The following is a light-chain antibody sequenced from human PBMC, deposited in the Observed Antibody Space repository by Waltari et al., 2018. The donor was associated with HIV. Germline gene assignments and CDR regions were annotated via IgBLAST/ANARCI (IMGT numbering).Light chain of an antibody. CDR3: QVWDSDSDHYV. Sequence: SFVLTQPPSVSVAPGQTATITCGGNTIGRRSAHWYQQKPGQAPVLVIYYNDDRPSGIPERFSGSKSGNTATLTITRVEGGDEADYYCQVWDSDSDHYVFGTGTEVTVL. CDR1: TIGRRS. CDR2: YND. J-gene: IGLJ1*01. V-gene: IGLV3-21*02.